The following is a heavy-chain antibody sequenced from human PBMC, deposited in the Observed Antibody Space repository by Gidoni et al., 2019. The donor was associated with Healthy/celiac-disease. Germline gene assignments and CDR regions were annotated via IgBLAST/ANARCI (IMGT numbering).Heavy chain of an antibody. Sequence: QLQLQESGSGLVKPSQPLSLTCAVSGGSILRGGYSWSWLGQPPGKGLKWIGYIYHIWSTYYNPSLKSRVTISVDRSKNQFSLKLSSVTAADTAVYYCARGRNPRGLLPLYYFDYWGQGTLVTVSS. J-gene: IGHJ4*02. CDR1: GGSILRGGYS. V-gene: IGHV4-30-2*01. D-gene: IGHD2-21*02. CDR3: ARGRNPRGLLPLYYFDY. CDR2: IYHIWST.